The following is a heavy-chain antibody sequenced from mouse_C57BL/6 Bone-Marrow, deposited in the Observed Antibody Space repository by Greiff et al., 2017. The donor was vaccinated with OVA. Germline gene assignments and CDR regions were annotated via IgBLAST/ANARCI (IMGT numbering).Heavy chain of an antibody. Sequence: EVKVEESGPGLVKPSQTVFLTCTVTGISITTGNYRWSWIRQFPGNKLEWIGYIYYSGTITYNPSLTSRTTITRDTPKNQFFLEMNSLTAEDTATYYCAREITTVVPGYFDVWGTGTTVTVSS. J-gene: IGHJ1*03. CDR1: GISITTGNYR. CDR2: IYYSGTI. D-gene: IGHD1-1*01. CDR3: AREITTVVPGYFDV. V-gene: IGHV3-5*01.